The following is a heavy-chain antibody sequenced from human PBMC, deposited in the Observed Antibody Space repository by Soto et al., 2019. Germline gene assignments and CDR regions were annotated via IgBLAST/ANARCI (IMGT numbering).Heavy chain of an antibody. CDR3: ERVFYSDLYYFDY. Sequence: QVQLQESGPGLVKPSGTLSLTCAVSNDSISSNNCWTWVRQHPGNGLEWIGDIFHSGSTSYNPSLKTRVSISVDMSKNQFSLQLTSVTAADTAVYYCERVFYSDLYYFDYGGQGTLVTVSS. D-gene: IGHD2-15*01. V-gene: IGHV4-4*02. CDR1: NDSISSNNC. J-gene: IGHJ4*02. CDR2: IFHSGST.